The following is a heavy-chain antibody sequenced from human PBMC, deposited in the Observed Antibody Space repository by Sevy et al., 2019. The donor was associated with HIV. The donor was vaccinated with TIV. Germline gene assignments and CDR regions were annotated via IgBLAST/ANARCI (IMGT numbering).Heavy chain of an antibody. D-gene: IGHD3-22*01. J-gene: IGHJ4*02. CDR2: IWSDGAYQ. V-gene: IGHV3-33*01. Sequence: GGSLRLSCAATGSTFSNYAMHWVRQAPGKGMEWVAIIWSDGAYQYHGDSVKGRFTISRDNSKNTLYLQMNNVRVEDTAVYYCARGGYYYDNAAYYALDSWGQGTLVTVSS. CDR1: GSTFSNYA. CDR3: ARGGYYYDNAAYYALDS.